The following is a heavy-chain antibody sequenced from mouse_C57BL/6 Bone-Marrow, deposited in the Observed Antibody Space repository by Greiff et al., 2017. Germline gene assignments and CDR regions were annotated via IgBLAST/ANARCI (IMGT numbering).Heavy chain of an antibody. D-gene: IGHD1-1*01. CDR2: INPSNGGT. CDR1: GYTFTSYW. Sequence: QVQLQQPGTELVKPGASVKLSCKASGYTFTSYWMHWVKQRPGQGLEWIGNINPSNGGTNYNEKFKSKATLTVDKSSSPAYMQISSLTSEDSAVYYCARSHYYGSSPDYWGQGTTLTVSS. V-gene: IGHV1-53*01. CDR3: ARSHYYGSSPDY. J-gene: IGHJ2*01.